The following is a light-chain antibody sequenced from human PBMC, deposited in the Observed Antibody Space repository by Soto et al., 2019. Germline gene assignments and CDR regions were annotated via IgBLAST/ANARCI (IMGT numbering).Light chain of an antibody. CDR3: QKRSKWPLT. Sequence: EIVLTQSPATLSLSPGERATLSCRASQSVGRFLAWYQQRPGQAPRLLIYDASNRATGIPARFSGSGSGTDFTLAISSLEPEDFVVYYCQKRSKWPLTFGGGTKVEIK. J-gene: IGKJ4*01. CDR1: QSVGRF. V-gene: IGKV3-11*01. CDR2: DAS.